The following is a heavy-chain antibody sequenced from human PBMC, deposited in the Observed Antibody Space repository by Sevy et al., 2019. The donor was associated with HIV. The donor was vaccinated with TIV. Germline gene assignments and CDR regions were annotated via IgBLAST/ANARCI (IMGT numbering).Heavy chain of an antibody. V-gene: IGHV3-30-3*01. Sequence: GGSLRLSCAASGFTFSSYAMHWVRQAPGKGLEWVAVISYDGSNKYYADSVKGRFTISRDNSKNTLYLQMNSLRAEDTAVYYCARDGAYRRLDYWGQGTLVTVSS. J-gene: IGHJ4*02. CDR1: GFTFSSYA. CDR2: ISYDGSNK. CDR3: ARDGAYRRLDY. D-gene: IGHD3-16*01.